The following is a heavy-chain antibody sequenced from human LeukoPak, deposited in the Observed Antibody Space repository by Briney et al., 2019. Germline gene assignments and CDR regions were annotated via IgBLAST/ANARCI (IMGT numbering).Heavy chain of an antibody. D-gene: IGHD6-19*01. Sequence: PSETLSLTCTVSGGSINNYYWSWIRQSPGKGLEWIGSLYYNGNTNYNPSLKSRVTISVDTSKNQFSLRLSSVTAADTAVYYCARSPLSSIAVAGFWGQGTLVTVSS. CDR3: ARSPLSSIAVAGF. J-gene: IGHJ4*02. V-gene: IGHV4-59*01. CDR2: LYYNGNT. CDR1: GGSINNYY.